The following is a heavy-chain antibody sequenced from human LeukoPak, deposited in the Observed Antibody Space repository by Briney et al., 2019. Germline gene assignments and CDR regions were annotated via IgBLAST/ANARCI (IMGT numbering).Heavy chain of an antibody. CDR3: ARLSYSNLYSSGWHFDY. V-gene: IGHV4-59*08. Sequence: PSETLSLTCTVSGGSISSYYWSWIRQPPGKRLEWIGYIYYSGSTNYNPSLKSRVTISVDTSKNQFSLKLSSVTAADTAVYYCARLSYSNLYSSGWHFDYWGQGTLVTVSS. D-gene: IGHD6-19*01. J-gene: IGHJ4*02. CDR1: GGSISSYY. CDR2: IYYSGST.